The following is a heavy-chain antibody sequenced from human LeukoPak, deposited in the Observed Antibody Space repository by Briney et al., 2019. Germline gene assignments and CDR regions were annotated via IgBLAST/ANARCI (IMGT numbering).Heavy chain of an antibody. J-gene: IGHJ4*02. CDR2: IWSDGSRT. Sequence: GGSLRLSCAASVFTFRTYGMHWVRQAPGKGLEWVAVIWSDGSRTYYADSVKGRFTISRDNPENTLYMQMNSLRDEDTAVYYCVRDDDNTGNNLDYWGQGTLVTVSS. CDR1: VFTFRTYG. D-gene: IGHD2-8*02. V-gene: IGHV3-33*01. CDR3: VRDDDNTGNNLDY.